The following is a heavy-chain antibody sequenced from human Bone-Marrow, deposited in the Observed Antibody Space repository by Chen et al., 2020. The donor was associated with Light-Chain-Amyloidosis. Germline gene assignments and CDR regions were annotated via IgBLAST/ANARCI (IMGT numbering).Heavy chain of an antibody. CDR2: ITTSANTI. V-gene: IGHV3-48*02. CDR1: GFTFSTST. Sequence: EVQLVQSGGGLVQPGGFLRLSCAVSGFTFSTSTMNWVRQAPGKGLEWIAVITTSANTIYYADSVTGRFTISRDSARNSLYLEMTSLRDEDTAIYYCARRGGGQLLRQYFDSWGQGTLVTVSS. CDR3: ARRGGGQLLRQYFDS. D-gene: IGHD3-16*01. J-gene: IGHJ4*02.